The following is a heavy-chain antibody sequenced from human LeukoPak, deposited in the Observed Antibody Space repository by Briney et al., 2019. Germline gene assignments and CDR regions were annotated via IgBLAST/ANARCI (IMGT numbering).Heavy chain of an antibody. V-gene: IGHV1-18*01. CDR2: ISAYNGNT. CDR1: GYTLTSYG. Sequence: GASMKVSCKASGYTLTSYGISWVRQAPGQGLEWMGWISAYNGNTNYAQKLQGRVTMTTDTSTSTAYVELRSLRSDDTAVYYCARGVGYYYYYYMDVWGKGTTVTVSS. D-gene: IGHD1-26*01. CDR3: ARGVGYYYYYYMDV. J-gene: IGHJ6*03.